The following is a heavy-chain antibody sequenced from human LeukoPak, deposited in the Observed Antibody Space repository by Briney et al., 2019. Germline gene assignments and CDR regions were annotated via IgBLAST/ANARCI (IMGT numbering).Heavy chain of an antibody. D-gene: IGHD1-26*01. Sequence: GGSLRLSCAASGFTFSSYSMNWVRQAPGKGLEWVSSISSSSSYIYYADSVKGRFTISRDNSKSTLYLQMNSLRVEDTAVYYCAKDRYSGTYLQTGPCAHWGQGSLATVSS. CDR2: ISSSSSYI. CDR3: AKDRYSGTYLQTGPCAH. J-gene: IGHJ4*02. CDR1: GFTFSSYS. V-gene: IGHV3-21*01.